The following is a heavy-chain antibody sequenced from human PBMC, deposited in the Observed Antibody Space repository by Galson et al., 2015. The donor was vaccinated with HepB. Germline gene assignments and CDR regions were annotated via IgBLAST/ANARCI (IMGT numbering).Heavy chain of an antibody. Sequence: LRLSCAASGFTFSSYGMHWVRQAPGKGLEWVAVISYDGSNKYYADSVKGRFTISRDNSKNTLYLQMNSLRAEDTAVYYCARGGGSPSYYFDYWGQGTLVTVSS. CDR3: ARGGGSPSYYFDY. CDR2: ISYDGSNK. CDR1: GFTFSSYG. J-gene: IGHJ4*02. V-gene: IGHV3-30*03. D-gene: IGHD3-16*01.